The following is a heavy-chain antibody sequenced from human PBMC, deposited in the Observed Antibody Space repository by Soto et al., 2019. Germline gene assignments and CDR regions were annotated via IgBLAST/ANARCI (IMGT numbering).Heavy chain of an antibody. Sequence: ASVKVSCKASGYTFTGYYMHWVRQAPGQGFEWMGRISPKSGGTNYAQKFQGRVTMTWDTSLNTAYMELSSLISEDTAVYYCARPPGYISDWDHFDLWGQGTLATVSS. D-gene: IGHD2-21*02. V-gene: IGHV1-2*02. J-gene: IGHJ4*02. CDR1: GYTFTGYY. CDR2: ISPKSGGT. CDR3: ARPPGYISDWDHFDL.